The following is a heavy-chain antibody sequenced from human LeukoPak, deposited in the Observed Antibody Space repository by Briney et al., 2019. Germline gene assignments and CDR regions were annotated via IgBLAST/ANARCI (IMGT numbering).Heavy chain of an antibody. CDR3: ARERAYCSGGSCYHFDY. CDR2: INPNSGGT. J-gene: IGHJ4*02. D-gene: IGHD2-15*01. CDR1: GYTFTGYY. V-gene: IGHV1-2*04. Sequence: ASVKVSCKASGYTFTGYYMHWVRQAPGQGLEWMGWINPNSGGTNYAQKFQGWVTMTRDTSISTAYMELSRLRSDDTAVYYCARERAYCSGGSCYHFDYWGQGPLVTVSS.